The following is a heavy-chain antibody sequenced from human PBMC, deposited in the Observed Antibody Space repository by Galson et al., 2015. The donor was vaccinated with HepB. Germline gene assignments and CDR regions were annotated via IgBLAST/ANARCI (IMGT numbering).Heavy chain of an antibody. CDR3: ARHSYGGRSGDHFDY. D-gene: IGHD4-23*01. J-gene: IGHJ4*02. V-gene: IGHV3-11*03. Sequence: SLRLSCAASGFTFSDYYMSWMRQAPGKGPEWVSYISSSSTYTNYADSVKGRFTISRDNAKMSLYLQMNSLRAEDTAVYYCARHSYGGRSGDHFDYWGQGTLVTVSS. CDR2: ISSSSTYT. CDR1: GFTFSDYY.